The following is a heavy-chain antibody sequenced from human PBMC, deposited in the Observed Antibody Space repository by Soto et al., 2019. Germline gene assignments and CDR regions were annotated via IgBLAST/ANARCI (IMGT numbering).Heavy chain of an antibody. D-gene: IGHD2-21*02. Sequence: QVQLVQSGAEVKKPGASVKVSCKASGDTFTDYYIHWVRQAPGQGLEWMGTVNPSGGHTTYAQHFLGRMTMTRDKSTSTLSMELTSLTSADTAVYYCARGGHVVVVTAALDYWGQGTLVTVSS. V-gene: IGHV1-46*01. CDR2: VNPSGGHT. J-gene: IGHJ4*02. CDR1: GDTFTDYY. CDR3: ARGGHVVVVTAALDY.